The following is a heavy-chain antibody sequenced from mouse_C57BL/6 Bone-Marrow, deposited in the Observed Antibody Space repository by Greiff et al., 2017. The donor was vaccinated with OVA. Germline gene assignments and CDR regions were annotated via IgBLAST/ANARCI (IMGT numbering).Heavy chain of an antibody. V-gene: IGHV1-78*01. CDR2: IYPRDGST. D-gene: IGHD2-10*02. CDR1: GYTFTDHT. CDR3: AREVGWYGLYWYFDV. Sequence: QVQLQQSDAELVKPGASVKISCKVSGYTFTDHTIHWMKQRPEQGLEWIGYIYPRDGSTKYNEKFKGKATLTADKSSSTAYMQLNSLTSEDSAVYFCAREVGWYGLYWYFDVWGTGTTVTVSS. J-gene: IGHJ1*03.